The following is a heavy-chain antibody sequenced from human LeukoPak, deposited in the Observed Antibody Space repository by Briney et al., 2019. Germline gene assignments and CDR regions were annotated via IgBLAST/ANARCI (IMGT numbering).Heavy chain of an antibody. CDR3: ARGIIAVPGYFDY. CDR1: GGSLSSGSYY. J-gene: IGHJ4*02. CDR2: IYTSGST. Sequence: SETLSLTCTVSGGSLSSGSYYWSWIRQPAGKGLEWIGRIYTSGSTNYNRSLKSRVTISVDTSKNQFSLKLSSVTAADTAVYYCARGIIAVPGYFDYWGQGTLVTVSS. V-gene: IGHV4-61*02. D-gene: IGHD6-19*01.